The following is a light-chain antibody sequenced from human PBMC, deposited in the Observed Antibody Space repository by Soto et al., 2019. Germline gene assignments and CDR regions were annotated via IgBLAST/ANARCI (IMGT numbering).Light chain of an antibody. J-gene: IGLJ1*01. CDR2: DVS. CDR3: SSYTSSSTLYV. Sequence: QSALTQPASVSGSPGQSITISCTGTSSDVGGYNYVSWYQQHPGKAPKLMIYDVSNRPSGASNRFSGSKSGNTASLTISGLQAEDEADYYGSSYTSSSTLYVFGTGTKLTVL. V-gene: IGLV2-14*01. CDR1: SSDVGGYNY.